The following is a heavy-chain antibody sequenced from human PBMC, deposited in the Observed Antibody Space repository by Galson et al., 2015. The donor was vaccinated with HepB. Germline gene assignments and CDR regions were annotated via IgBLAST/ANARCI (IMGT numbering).Heavy chain of an antibody. Sequence: TLSLTCTVSGGSISSGDYYWSWIRQPPGKGLEWIGYIYYSGSTYYNPSLKSRVTISVDTSKNQFSLKLSSVTAADTAVYYCARGLNDYGDYSFDYWGQGTLVTVSS. CDR2: IYYSGST. CDR3: ARGLNDYGDYSFDY. J-gene: IGHJ4*02. CDR1: GGSISSGDYY. V-gene: IGHV4-30-4*01. D-gene: IGHD4-17*01.